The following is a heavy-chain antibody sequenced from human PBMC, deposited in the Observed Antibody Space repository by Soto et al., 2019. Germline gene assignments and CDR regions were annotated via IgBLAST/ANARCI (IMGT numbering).Heavy chain of an antibody. CDR2: IIPIFGTA. CDR3: ARGGVHSTSCYDCLGSFDY. D-gene: IGHD2-2*01. CDR1: GGTFSSYA. V-gene: IGHV1-69*13. J-gene: IGHJ4*02. Sequence: ASVKVSCKASGGTFSSYAISWVRQAPGQGLEWMGGIIPIFGTANYAQKFQGRVTITADESTSTAYMELSSLRSEDTAVYYCARGGVHSTSCYDCLGSFDYWGQGTLVTVSS.